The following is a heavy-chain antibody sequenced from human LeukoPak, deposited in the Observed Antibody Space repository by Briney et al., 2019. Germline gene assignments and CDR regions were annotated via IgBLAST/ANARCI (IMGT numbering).Heavy chain of an antibody. J-gene: IGHJ4*02. D-gene: IGHD5-18*01. CDR1: GFTFSSYG. V-gene: IGHV3-33*01. CDR3: ARGYSYGLGSYFDY. CDR2: IWYDGSNK. Sequence: PGRSLRLSCAASGFTFSSYGMHWVRQAPGKGLEWVAVIWYDGSNKYYADSVKGRFTISRDNSKNTLYLQMNSLRAEDTAVYYCARGYSYGLGSYFDYWGQGTLVTVSS.